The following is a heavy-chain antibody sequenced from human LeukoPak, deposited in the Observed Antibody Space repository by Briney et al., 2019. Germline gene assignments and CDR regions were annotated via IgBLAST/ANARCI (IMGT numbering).Heavy chain of an antibody. Sequence: GGSLRLSCAASGSTFNNAWMSWVRQAPGKGLEWVATIKDDGSDRYYVDSVKGRFTISRDNAKNSLYLQMNSLRVEDTAVYYCANLGYSDGGQGTLVSVSS. CDR3: ANLGYSD. CDR1: GSTFNNAW. D-gene: IGHD5-18*01. V-gene: IGHV3-7*01. J-gene: IGHJ4*02. CDR2: IKDDGSDR.